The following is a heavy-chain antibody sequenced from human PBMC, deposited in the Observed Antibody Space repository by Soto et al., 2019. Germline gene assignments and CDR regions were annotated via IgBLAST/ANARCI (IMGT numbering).Heavy chain of an antibody. V-gene: IGHV3-23*01. CDR3: AKGFMRFHAQQY. CDR1: GFTFSSYA. D-gene: IGHD3-16*01. J-gene: IGHJ4*02. Sequence: LRLSCAASGFTFSSYAMSWVRQAPGKGLEWVSAISGSGGSTYYADSVKGRFTISRDNSKNTLYLQMNSLRAEDTAVYYCAKGFMRFHAQQYWGQGTLVTVSS. CDR2: ISGSGGST.